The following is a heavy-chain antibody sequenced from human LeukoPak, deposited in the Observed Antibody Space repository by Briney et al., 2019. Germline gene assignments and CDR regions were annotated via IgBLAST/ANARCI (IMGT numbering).Heavy chain of an antibody. J-gene: IGHJ4*02. D-gene: IGHD3-9*01. CDR2: IYYSGST. CDR1: GGSISSSSYY. V-gene: IGHV4-39*01. CDR3: ARHGDYDILTGFDY. Sequence: SETLSLTCTVSGGSISSSSYYWGWIRQPPGKGLEWIGSIYYSGSTCYNPSLKSRVTISVDTSKNQFSLKLSSVTAADTTVYYCARHGDYDILTGFDYWGQGTLVTVSS.